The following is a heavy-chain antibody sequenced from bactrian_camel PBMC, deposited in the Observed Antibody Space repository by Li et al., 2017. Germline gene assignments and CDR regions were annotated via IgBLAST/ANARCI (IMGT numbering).Heavy chain of an antibody. CDR2: IWTATGTTTPSGTT. V-gene: IGHV3S53*01. Sequence: VQLVESGGGSVPAGGSLRLSCAASGYGSNINCVGWFRQVPGKKREGVAAIWTATGTTTPSGTTYYADSVKGRFTISQDSANISQDSAKTTVYLQMNSLKPEDTAMYYCAAEWDPDDDSVWSPLIDEYNWWGQGTQVT. CDR1: GYGSNINC. J-gene: IGHJ4*01. D-gene: IGHD2*01. CDR3: AAEWDPDDDSVWSPLIDEYNW.